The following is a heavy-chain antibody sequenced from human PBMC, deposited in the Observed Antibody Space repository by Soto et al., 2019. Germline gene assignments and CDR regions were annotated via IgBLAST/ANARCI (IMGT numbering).Heavy chain of an antibody. V-gene: IGHV3-33*01. J-gene: IGHJ3*02. D-gene: IGHD2-21*02. CDR1: GFTFSSYG. Sequence: QVQLVESGGGVVQPGRSLRLSCEASGFTFSSYGMHWVRQAPGKGLEWVAVIWYDGSNKYYADSVKGRFTISRDNSKNTVYLQMNSLRAEDTAVYYCARDHETYCGGDCYPNAFDIWGQGTMVTVSS. CDR2: IWYDGSNK. CDR3: ARDHETYCGGDCYPNAFDI.